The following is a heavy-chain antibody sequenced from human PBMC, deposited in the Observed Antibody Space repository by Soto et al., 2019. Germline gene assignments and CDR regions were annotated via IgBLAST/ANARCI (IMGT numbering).Heavy chain of an antibody. J-gene: IGHJ6*02. V-gene: IGHV3-23*01. CDR3: AKVGYSSSSFGMDV. Sequence: EVQLLESGGGLVQPGGSLRLSCAASGFTFSSYAMSWVRQAPGKGLEWVSAISGSGGSTYNADSVKGRFTISRDNSKNTLYLQMNSLRAEDTAVYYCAKVGYSSSSFGMDVWGQGTTVTVSS. CDR2: ISGSGGST. CDR1: GFTFSSYA. D-gene: IGHD6-13*01.